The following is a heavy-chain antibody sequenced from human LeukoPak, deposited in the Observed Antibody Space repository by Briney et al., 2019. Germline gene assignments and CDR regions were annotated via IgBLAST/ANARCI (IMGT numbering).Heavy chain of an antibody. CDR2: IYPGDSDT. J-gene: IGHJ4*02. V-gene: IGHV5-51*01. CDR1: GYIFTSYW. CDR3: ARLVAGSWGNPDY. Sequence: GESLKISCKGSGYIFTSYWIAWVRQMPGKGLEWMGIIYPGDSDTRYSPSFQGQVTISADKSISTAYLQWSSPKASDTAMYYCARLVAGSWGNPDYWGQGTLVTVSS. D-gene: IGHD6-19*01.